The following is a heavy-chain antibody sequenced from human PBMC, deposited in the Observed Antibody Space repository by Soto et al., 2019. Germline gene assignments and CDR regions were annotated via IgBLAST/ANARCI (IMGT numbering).Heavy chain of an antibody. D-gene: IGHD1-26*01. CDR1: EFFFRSYA. CDR3: AKERGTYSPEFDY. J-gene: IGHJ4*02. V-gene: IGHV3-23*01. CDR2: ISGSGAGT. Sequence: LRLSCAASEFFFRSYAMKWVRQAPGKGLEWVSAISGSGAGTFYADSVKGRLTISRDKSRNTLYLQLNRLRDEDTAVYYCAKERGTYSPEFDYWGQGTLVTVSS.